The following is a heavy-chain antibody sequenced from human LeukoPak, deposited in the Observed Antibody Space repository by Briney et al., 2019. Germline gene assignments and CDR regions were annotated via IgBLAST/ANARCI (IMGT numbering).Heavy chain of an antibody. D-gene: IGHD3-3*01. CDR3: ARDLGVVLRFWS. Sequence: ASVKVSCKASGGTFSSYAISWVRQAPGQGLEWMGRIIPILGIANYAQKFQGRVTITADKSTSTAYMELSSLRSEDTAVYYCARDLGVVLRFWSWGQGTLITVSS. V-gene: IGHV1-69*04. CDR1: GGTFSSYA. J-gene: IGHJ5*02. CDR2: IIPILGIA.